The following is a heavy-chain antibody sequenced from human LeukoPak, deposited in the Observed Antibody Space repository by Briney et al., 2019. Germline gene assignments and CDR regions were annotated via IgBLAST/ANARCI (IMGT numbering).Heavy chain of an antibody. CDR3: ARVVTAGSYYFDY. J-gene: IGHJ4*01. V-gene: IGHV4-39*07. D-gene: IGHD6-13*01. Sequence: PSETLSLTCTVSGGSVSSSAYYWGWIRQPPGKGPECIGNIYNSGATYYNPSLKSRVTISVHTSKNQISLKLSSVTAADTAVYYCARVVTAGSYYFDYWGHGTLVTVSS. CDR2: IYNSGAT. CDR1: GGSVSSSAYY.